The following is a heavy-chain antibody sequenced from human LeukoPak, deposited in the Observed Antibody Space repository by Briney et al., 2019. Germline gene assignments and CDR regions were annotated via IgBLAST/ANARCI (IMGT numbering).Heavy chain of an antibody. CDR1: GYTITGYY. CDR3: ATITEDWENNS. D-gene: IGHD3/OR15-3a*01. V-gene: IGHV1-2*02. CDR2: INPSSGGS. J-gene: IGHJ4*02. Sequence: GASVKVSCKASGYTITGYYIHGVRPAPGQGLEWMGWINPSSGGSTYAQKFQGRVTMTRDTSISTAYMELSSLRSDDTAVYFCATITEDWENNSWGQGTLVTVSS.